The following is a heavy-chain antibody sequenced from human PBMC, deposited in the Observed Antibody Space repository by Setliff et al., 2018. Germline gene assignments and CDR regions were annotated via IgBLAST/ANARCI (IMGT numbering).Heavy chain of an antibody. CDR1: GYTFTSYG. CDR2: ISAYNGNT. Sequence: GASVKVSCKASGYTFTSYGISWVRQAPGQGLEWMGWISAYNGNTNYAQKLQGRVTMTTDTSTSTVYMEPSSLRSEDTAVYYCARRMWELRSDAFDIWGQGTTVTVSS. D-gene: IGHD1-26*01. J-gene: IGHJ3*02. V-gene: IGHV1-18*01. CDR3: ARRMWELRSDAFDI.